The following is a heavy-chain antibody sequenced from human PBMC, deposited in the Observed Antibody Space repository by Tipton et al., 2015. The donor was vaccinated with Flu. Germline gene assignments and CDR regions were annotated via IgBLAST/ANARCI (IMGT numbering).Heavy chain of an antibody. CDR2: VYHSGRT. J-gene: IGHJ6*02. D-gene: IGHD2-21*01. CDR3: AREVFYDLPLFVAYSYHGLNV. CDR1: GDSVSSYNW. Sequence: SLRLSCTVSGDSVSSYNWWSWVRQPPGKGLEWIGNVYHSGRTNYNPSLKGRASMSVDNSKNQVSLRLSSVNVAVTAVYFCAREVFYDLPLFVAYSYHGLNVWGQGATVTVSS. V-gene: IGHV4-4*01.